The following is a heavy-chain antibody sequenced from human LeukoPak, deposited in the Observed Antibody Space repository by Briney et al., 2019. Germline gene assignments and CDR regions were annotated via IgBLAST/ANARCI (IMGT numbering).Heavy chain of an antibody. CDR1: GGSFSGYY. CDR3: ARGDYDFWSGTNYYYYMDV. Sequence: SETLSLTCAVYGGSFSGYYWTWIRQPPGKGLEWIGEINHTGSTNYNPSLKSRVTMSVDTSKNQFSLKLTSVTAADTAVYYCARGDYDFWSGTNYYYYMDVWGKGTTVTVSS. D-gene: IGHD3-3*01. V-gene: IGHV4-34*01. J-gene: IGHJ6*03. CDR2: INHTGST.